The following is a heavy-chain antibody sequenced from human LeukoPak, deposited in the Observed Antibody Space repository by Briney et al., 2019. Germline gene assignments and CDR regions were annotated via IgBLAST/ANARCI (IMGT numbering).Heavy chain of an antibody. J-gene: IGHJ4*02. D-gene: IGHD4-23*01. V-gene: IGHV4-38-2*02. CDR2: IYHSGST. CDR1: GYSISSGYY. Sequence: SETLSLTCTVSGYSISSGYYWGWIRQPPGKGLEWIGSIYHSGSTYYNPSLKSRVTISVDTSKNQFSLKLSSVTAADTAVYYCASIYYGGPRYFDYWGQGTLVTVSS. CDR3: ASIYYGGPRYFDY.